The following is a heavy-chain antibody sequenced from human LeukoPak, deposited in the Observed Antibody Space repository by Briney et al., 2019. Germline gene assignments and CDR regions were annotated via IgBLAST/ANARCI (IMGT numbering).Heavy chain of an antibody. CDR3: ARDRTPLYSSSWYRASEGTNWFDP. CDR1: GGSISSGSYY. J-gene: IGHJ5*02. V-gene: IGHV4-61*02. D-gene: IGHD6-13*01. CDR2: IYTSGST. Sequence: PSETLSLTCTVSGGSISSGSYYWSWIRQPAGKGLEWIGRIYTSGSTNYNPSLKSRVIISVDTSKNQFSLKLSSVTAADTAVYYCARDRTPLYSSSWYRASEGTNWFDPWGQGTLVTVSS.